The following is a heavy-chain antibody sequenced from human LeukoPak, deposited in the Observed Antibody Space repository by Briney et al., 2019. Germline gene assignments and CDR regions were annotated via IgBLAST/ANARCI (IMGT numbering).Heavy chain of an antibody. J-gene: IGHJ4*02. D-gene: IGHD2-2*01. CDR1: GFTFSDYY. CDR3: ARPYCSSTSCHQTSRY. V-gene: IGHV3-11*04. CDR2: ISYSGSTI. Sequence: PGGSLRLSCAASGFTFSDYYMSWIRQASGKGLEWVSYISYSGSTIYYADSVKGRFTISRDNAKNSLYLQMNSLRAEDTAVYYCARPYCSSTSCHQTSRYWGQGTLVTVSS.